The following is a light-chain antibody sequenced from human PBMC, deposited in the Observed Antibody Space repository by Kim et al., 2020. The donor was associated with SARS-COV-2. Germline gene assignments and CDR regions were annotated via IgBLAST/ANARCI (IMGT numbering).Light chain of an antibody. CDR1: SLRSYY. Sequence: SSELTQDPAVSVALGQTVRITCQGDSLRSYYASWYQQKPGQAPVLVIYGKNNRPSGIPDRFSGSSSGTTASLTITGAQAEDEADYYCNSRDSSGNHPVVF. CDR3: NSRDSSGNHPVV. V-gene: IGLV3-19*01. J-gene: IGLJ2*01. CDR2: GKN.